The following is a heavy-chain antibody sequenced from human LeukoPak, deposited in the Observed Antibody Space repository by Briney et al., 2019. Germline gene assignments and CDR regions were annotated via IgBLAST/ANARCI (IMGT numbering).Heavy chain of an antibody. D-gene: IGHD5-24*01. CDR3: ARDRDGYNSSPFEY. CDR2: ITSSSSSI. Sequence: GGSLRLSCAASGFTFSSYSMNWVRQAPGKGLEWVSYITSSSSSIYYEDSVRGRFTISRDNAKNSLYLQMNSLGAEDTAVYYCARDRDGYNSSPFEYWGQGTLVTVSS. CDR1: GFTFSSYS. J-gene: IGHJ4*02. V-gene: IGHV3-48*04.